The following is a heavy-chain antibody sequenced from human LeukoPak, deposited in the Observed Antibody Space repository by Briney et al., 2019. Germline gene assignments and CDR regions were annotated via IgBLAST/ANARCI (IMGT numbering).Heavy chain of an antibody. V-gene: IGHV1-2*06. CDR2: INPNSGGT. Sequence: ASVKVSCKASGYTFTGYYMHWVRQAPGQGLEWMGRINPNSGGTNYAQKFQGRVTMTRDTSISTAYMELSRLRSDETAVYYCARDTFGGVIAPFDYWGQGTLVTVSS. D-gene: IGHD3-16*02. J-gene: IGHJ4*02. CDR3: ARDTFGGVIAPFDY. CDR1: GYTFTGYY.